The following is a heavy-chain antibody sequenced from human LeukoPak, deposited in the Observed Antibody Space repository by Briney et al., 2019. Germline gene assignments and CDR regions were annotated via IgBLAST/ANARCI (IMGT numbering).Heavy chain of an antibody. V-gene: IGHV1-8*01. CDR3: AIDYGDYYYYYYGMDV. CDR2: MNPNSGNT. D-gene: IGHD4-17*01. Sequence: GASVKVSCKASGHTFTSYDINWVRQATGQGLEWKGWMNPNSGNTGYAQKFQGRVTMTRNTSISTAYMELSSLRSEDTAVYYCAIDYGDYYYYYYGMDVWGQGTTVTVSS. J-gene: IGHJ6*02. CDR1: GHTFTSYD.